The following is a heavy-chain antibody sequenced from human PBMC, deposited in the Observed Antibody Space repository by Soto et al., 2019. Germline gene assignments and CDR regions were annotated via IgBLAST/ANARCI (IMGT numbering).Heavy chain of an antibody. CDR1: GFTFSSYW. CDR2: IKQDGSEK. CDR3: ARDLRVVVAATRDAFDI. V-gene: IGHV3-7*01. D-gene: IGHD2-15*01. J-gene: IGHJ3*02. Sequence: GESLKISCAASGFTFSSYWMSWVRQAPGKGLEWVANIKQDGSEKYYVDSVKGRFTISRDNAKNSLYLQMNSLRAEDTAVYYCARDLRVVVAATRDAFDIWGQGTMVTVSS.